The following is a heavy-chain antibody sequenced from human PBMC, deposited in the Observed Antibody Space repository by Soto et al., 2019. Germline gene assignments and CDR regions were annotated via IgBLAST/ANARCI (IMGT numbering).Heavy chain of an antibody. CDR3: ATSYGSGYRAFDS. Sequence: QVQLVQSGADVQRPGSSVRVSCKASGDTFNFYTTNWVRQAPEQGLQWMGRINPILSMSNYAPRFQGRVTMTADKSTSTAYIELSSLRSEDTAMYYCATSYGSGYRAFDSWGQGALVTVSS. J-gene: IGHJ4*02. CDR2: INPILSMS. V-gene: IGHV1-69*02. D-gene: IGHD3-10*01. CDR1: GDTFNFYT.